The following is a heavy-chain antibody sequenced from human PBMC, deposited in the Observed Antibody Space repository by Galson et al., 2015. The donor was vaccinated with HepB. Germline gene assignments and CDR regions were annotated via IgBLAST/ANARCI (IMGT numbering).Heavy chain of an antibody. Sequence: SETLSLTCAVYGGSFKNYYWSWIRQPPGKGLEWIGEINHSGITIYNPSLTSRLTISVDTPKNQFSLRLSSVTAADTAVYYCATLSGSRGDYWAQGALVTVSS. D-gene: IGHD2-15*01. V-gene: IGHV4-34*01. J-gene: IGHJ4*02. CDR1: GGSFKNYY. CDR3: ATLSGSRGDY. CDR2: INHSGIT.